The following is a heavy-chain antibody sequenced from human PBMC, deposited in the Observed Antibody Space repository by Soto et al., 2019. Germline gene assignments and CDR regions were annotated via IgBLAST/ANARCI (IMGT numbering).Heavy chain of an antibody. Sequence: SETLSLTCTVSGGSISSGDYYWSWIRQPPGKGLEWIGYIYYSGSTYCNPSLKSRVTISVDTSKNQFSLKLSSVTAADTAVYYCARGSRPYYDILTPTWFDPWGPGTLVTVPS. D-gene: IGHD3-9*01. CDR3: ARGSRPYYDILTPTWFDP. CDR2: IYYSGST. CDR1: GGSISSGDYY. V-gene: IGHV4-30-4*01. J-gene: IGHJ5*02.